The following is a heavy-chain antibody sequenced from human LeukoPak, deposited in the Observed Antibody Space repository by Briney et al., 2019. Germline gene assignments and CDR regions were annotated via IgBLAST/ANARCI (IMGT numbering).Heavy chain of an antibody. J-gene: IGHJ4*02. D-gene: IGHD3-22*01. CDR2: ISSSSSYI. CDR3: AKHYDSSGYYLFDY. Sequence: GGSLRLSCAASGFTFSSYSMNWVRQAPGKGLEWVSSISSSSSYIYYADSVKGRFTISRDNAKNSLYLQMNSLRAEDTAVYYCAKHYDSSGYYLFDYWGQGTLVTVSS. CDR1: GFTFSSYS. V-gene: IGHV3-21*04.